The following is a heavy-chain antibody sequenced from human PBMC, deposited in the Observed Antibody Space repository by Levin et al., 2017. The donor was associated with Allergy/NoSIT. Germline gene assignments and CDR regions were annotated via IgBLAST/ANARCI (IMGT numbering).Heavy chain of an antibody. V-gene: IGHV1-69*13. Sequence: SVKVSCKASGGTFRRYSISWLRQAPGQGLEWMAGIIPIFGTTEYSQKFQGRVTITADESTTTAYMELTSLISEDTAVYYCAKDGGGAGYNWFDTWGQGAPVTVSS. CDR3: AKDGGGAGYNWFDT. CDR2: IIPIFGTT. J-gene: IGHJ5*02. CDR1: GGTFRRYS. D-gene: IGHD4-23*01.